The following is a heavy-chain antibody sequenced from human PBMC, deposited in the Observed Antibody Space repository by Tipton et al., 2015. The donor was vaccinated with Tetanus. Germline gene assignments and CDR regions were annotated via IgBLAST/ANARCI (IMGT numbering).Heavy chain of an antibody. CDR1: GFTFDDYA. CDR2: ISWNSGNI. Sequence: QLVQSGGGLVQPGRSLRLSCAASGFTFDDYAMHWVRQPPGKGLEWASGISWNSGNIGYADSVKGRFTISRDNAKNSLYLQMNSLRAEDTALYYCAKDNGGYSSSWRYGMDVWGQGTTVTVSS. CDR3: AKDNGGYSSSWRYGMDV. V-gene: IGHV3-9*01. J-gene: IGHJ6*02. D-gene: IGHD6-13*01.